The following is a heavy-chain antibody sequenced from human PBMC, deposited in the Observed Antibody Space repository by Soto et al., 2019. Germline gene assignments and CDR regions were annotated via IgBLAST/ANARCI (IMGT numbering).Heavy chain of an antibody. CDR2: IRSKAYGGTT. V-gene: IGHV3-49*05. CDR3: TRDSGYSSSWYDYYYGMDV. CDR1: GFTFGDYA. D-gene: IGHD6-13*01. J-gene: IGHJ6*02. Sequence: KPGGSLRLSCTASGFTFGDYAMSWFRQAPGKGLEWVGFIRSKAYGGTTEYAASVKGRFTISRDDSKSIAYLQMNSLKTEDTAVYYCTRDSGYSSSWYDYYYGMDVWGQGTTVTVSS.